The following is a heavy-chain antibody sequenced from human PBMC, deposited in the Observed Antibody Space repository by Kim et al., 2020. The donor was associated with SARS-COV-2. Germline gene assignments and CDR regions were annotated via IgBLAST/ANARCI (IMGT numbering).Heavy chain of an antibody. Sequence: GGSLRLSCAASGFTFSDYAMHWVRQAPGQGLECVSAINYNGGSTYYTDSVKARFTISRDNSKNTLYLQMGGLTTEDTAIYYCATLGMVKGIRGFDHWGQG. V-gene: IGHV3-64*02. J-gene: IGHJ4*02. CDR2: INYNGGST. D-gene: IGHD2-21*01. CDR3: ATLGMVKGIRGFDH. CDR1: GFTFSDYA.